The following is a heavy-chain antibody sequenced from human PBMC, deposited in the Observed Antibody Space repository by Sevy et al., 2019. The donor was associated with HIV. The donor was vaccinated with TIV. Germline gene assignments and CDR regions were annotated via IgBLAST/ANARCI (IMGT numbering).Heavy chain of an antibody. CDR2: ISSNGGST. CDR1: GFTFSSYA. J-gene: IGHJ6*03. CDR3: VKDRVTIFGVVIINYCYYMDV. Sequence: GGSLRLSCSASGFTFSSYAMHWVRQAPGKGLEYVSAISSNGGSTYYADSVKGRFTISRDNSKNTLYLQMSSLRAEDTAVYYCVKDRVTIFGVVIINYCYYMDVWGKGTTVTVSS. V-gene: IGHV3-64D*06. D-gene: IGHD3-3*01.